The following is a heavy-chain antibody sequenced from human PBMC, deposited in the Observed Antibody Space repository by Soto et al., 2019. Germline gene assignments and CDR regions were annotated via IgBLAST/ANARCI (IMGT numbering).Heavy chain of an antibody. CDR3: AGTTLLQWYYMDV. D-gene: IGHD1-7*01. V-gene: IGHV6-1*01. CDR1: GDSVSRNSAA. J-gene: IGHJ6*03. Sequence: QVQLQQSGPGLVKPSQTLSLTCAISGDSVSRNSAAWNWIRQSPSGGLGWLGRTYYRSRWYNDYAVSVRSRITTNPDTSKNQFSRNLNSVTPEETVVYYCAGTTLLQWYYMDVWGKGTTVTVSS. CDR2: TYYRSRWYN.